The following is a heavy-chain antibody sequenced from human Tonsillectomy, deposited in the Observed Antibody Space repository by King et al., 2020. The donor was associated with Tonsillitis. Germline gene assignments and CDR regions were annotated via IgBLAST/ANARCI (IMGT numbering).Heavy chain of an antibody. CDR2: ISAYNGNT. Sequence: QLVQSGAEVKKPGASVKVSCKASGYTFTSYGIGWVRQAPGQGLEWMGWISAYNGNTNYAQKLQGRVTMTTDTSTSTAYMELRSLRSDDTAVYYCARDRAPYGSGNWFAPWGQGTLVTVSS. D-gene: IGHD3-10*01. J-gene: IGHJ5*02. V-gene: IGHV1-18*01. CDR1: GYTFTSYG. CDR3: ARDRAPYGSGNWFAP.